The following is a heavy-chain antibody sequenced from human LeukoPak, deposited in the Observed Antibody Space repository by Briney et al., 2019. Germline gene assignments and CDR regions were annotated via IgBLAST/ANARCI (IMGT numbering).Heavy chain of an antibody. Sequence: PSETLSLTCAVSGASINNNYWIWVRQPPGKGLEWIGYIYSNGNTNYNPSLKGRVTMSIETSKNQFSLQLPSVTAADTAVYYCASGTFDGPLYGTYWYFHVWGRGTLVTVSS. CDR3: ASGTFDGPLYGTYWYFHV. CDR1: GASINNNY. D-gene: IGHD1-14*01. CDR2: IYSNGNT. J-gene: IGHJ2*01. V-gene: IGHV4-59*01.